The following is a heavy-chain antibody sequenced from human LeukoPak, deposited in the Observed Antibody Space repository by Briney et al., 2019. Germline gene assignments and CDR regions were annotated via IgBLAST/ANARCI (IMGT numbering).Heavy chain of an antibody. CDR2: IYSGGST. J-gene: IGHJ4*02. V-gene: IGHV3-53*01. CDR3: ARVAGTKCFDY. Sequence: PGGSLRISCAASGFTVSRKYMSWVRQAPGKGLEWVSLIYSGGSTYYADSVKGRFSTSRDNSKNTLYLQMNSLRAEDTAIYYCARVAGTKCFDYWGQGTLVTVSS. CDR1: GFTVSRKY. D-gene: IGHD6-19*01.